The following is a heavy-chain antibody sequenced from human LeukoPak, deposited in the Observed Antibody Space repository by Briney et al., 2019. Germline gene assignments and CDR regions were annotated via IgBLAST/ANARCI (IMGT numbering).Heavy chain of an antibody. J-gene: IGHJ3*02. Sequence: PSQTLSLTRTVSGASISSGGFRSQSIRQLPGMGLEWIGNIYYTGNAGYNPSLKSRVTISGDTPMNQFSLKLTSVTAADTAVYCRAREEACSTTSCYAFDIWGQGTLVTVSS. CDR3: AREEACSTTSCYAFDI. CDR2: IYYTGNA. D-gene: IGHD2-2*01. V-gene: IGHV4-31*03. CDR1: GASISSGGFR.